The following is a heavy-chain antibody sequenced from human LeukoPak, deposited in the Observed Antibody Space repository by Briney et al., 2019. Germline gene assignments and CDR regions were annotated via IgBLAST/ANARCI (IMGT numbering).Heavy chain of an antibody. CDR1: GGSFSGYY. D-gene: IGHD5-12*01. CDR3: ARATILGDYFDY. V-gene: IGHV4-34*01. Sequence: SETLSLTCAVYGGSFSGYYWSWIRQPPGKGLEWIGEINHSGSTNYNPSLKSRVTISVDTSKNQFSLKLSSVTGADTAVYYCARATILGDYFDYWGQGTLVTVSS. J-gene: IGHJ4*02. CDR2: INHSGST.